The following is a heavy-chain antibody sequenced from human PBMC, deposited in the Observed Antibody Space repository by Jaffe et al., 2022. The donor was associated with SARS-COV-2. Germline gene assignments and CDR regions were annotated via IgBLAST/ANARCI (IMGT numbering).Heavy chain of an antibody. J-gene: IGHJ5*02. Sequence: QPQLQESGPGLVKPSETLSLTCIVSGGSITSSTYFWGWIRQPPGKGLEWIGTIFYSGNTYYNPSLKSRVTISVDTSKNQFSLNLNSVTAADTAIYYCARSLSTTFQPNWFDPWGQGTLVTVSS. CDR3: ARSLSTTFQPNWFDP. CDR1: GGSITSSTYF. CDR2: IFYSGNT. V-gene: IGHV4-39*01.